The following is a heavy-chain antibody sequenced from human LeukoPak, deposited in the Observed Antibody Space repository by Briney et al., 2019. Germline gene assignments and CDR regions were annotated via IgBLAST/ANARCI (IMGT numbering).Heavy chain of an antibody. CDR1: GGSISSGSYY. D-gene: IGHD2-2*01. V-gene: IGHV4-61*02. J-gene: IGHJ5*02. CDR3: ARDGSRFHTSCCSWFDP. CDR2: IYTSGST. Sequence: SQTLSLXCTVSGGSISSGSYYWNWIRQPAGKGLEWIGRIYTSGSTNYNPSLKSRVTISVDTSKNQFSLKLSSVTAADTAVYYCARDGSRFHTSCCSWFDPWGQGTLVTVSS.